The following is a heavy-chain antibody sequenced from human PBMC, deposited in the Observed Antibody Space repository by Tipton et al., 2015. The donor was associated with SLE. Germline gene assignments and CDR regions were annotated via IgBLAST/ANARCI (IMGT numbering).Heavy chain of an antibody. D-gene: IGHD2/OR15-2a*01. CDR3: AKFSPPDL. CDR2: VNWNGGST. V-gene: IGHV3-20*04. J-gene: IGHJ2*01. CDR1: GFTFDDYG. Sequence: SLRLSCAASGFTFDDYGMYWVRQAPGKGLEWVSGVNWNGGSTAYAESVEGRFTMSRDNAKNSVYLQMNSLGPEDTALYYCAKFSPPDLWGRGTLVTVSS.